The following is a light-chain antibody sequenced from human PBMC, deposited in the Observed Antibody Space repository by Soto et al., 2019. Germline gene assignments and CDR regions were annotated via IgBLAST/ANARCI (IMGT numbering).Light chain of an antibody. Sequence: QSVLTQPASVSGSPGQSITISCTGTSSDVGGYNYVSWFQQHPGKAPNVMIYNVSNRPSGVSNRFSGSKSGNTASLTISGLQAEDEADYYCASYTSSDTVVFGGGTKLTVL. CDR1: SSDVGGYNY. J-gene: IGLJ2*01. CDR2: NVS. CDR3: ASYTSSDTVV. V-gene: IGLV2-14*01.